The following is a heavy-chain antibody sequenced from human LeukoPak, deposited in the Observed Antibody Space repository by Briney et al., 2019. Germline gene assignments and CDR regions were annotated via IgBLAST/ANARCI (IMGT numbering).Heavy chain of an antibody. V-gene: IGHV3-11*01. D-gene: IGHD3-22*01. Sequence: GGSLRLSCAASGFTFSDYYMSWIRQAPGEGLEWISYISSSGGTISYADSVKGRFTTSRDIAKNSLYLQMNSLRAEDTAVYYCARLRADSSGSYYFDYWGQGTLVTVSS. CDR3: ARLRADSSGSYYFDY. CDR2: ISSSGGTI. J-gene: IGHJ4*02. CDR1: GFTFSDYY.